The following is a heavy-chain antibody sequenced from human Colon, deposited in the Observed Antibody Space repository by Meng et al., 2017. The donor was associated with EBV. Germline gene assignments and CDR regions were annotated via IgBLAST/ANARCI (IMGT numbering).Heavy chain of an antibody. CDR2: ISPSGDYM. D-gene: IGHD3-9*01. J-gene: IGHJ4*02. CDR1: GFTFSTYT. Sequence: VPRVESGGARVKPGWSLRLSCAASGFTFSTYTMNWVRQAPGKGLEWVSSISPSGDYMSYADSLKGRFTISRDNAMHFLFLQMNSLRAEDTALYYCAREDYQILTGSRMIDYWGQGTLVTVSS. CDR3: AREDYQILTGSRMIDY. V-gene: IGHV3-21*01.